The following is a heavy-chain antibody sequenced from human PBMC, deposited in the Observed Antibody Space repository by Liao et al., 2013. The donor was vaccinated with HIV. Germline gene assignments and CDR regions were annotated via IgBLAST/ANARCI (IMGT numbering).Heavy chain of an antibody. V-gene: IGHV4-34*01. Sequence: QVQLQQWGAGLLKPSETLSLTCAVYGGSFSGYYWSWIRQPPGKGLEWIGEINHSGSTNYNPSLKSRVTISVDTSKNQFSLKLSSVTAADTAVYYCARGPPYYDFVWGSYRSVCFDYWGQGNPGHRLL. CDR3: ARGPPYYDFVWGSYRSVCFDY. D-gene: IGHD3-16*02. J-gene: IGHJ4*02. CDR2: INHSGST. CDR1: GGSFSGYY.